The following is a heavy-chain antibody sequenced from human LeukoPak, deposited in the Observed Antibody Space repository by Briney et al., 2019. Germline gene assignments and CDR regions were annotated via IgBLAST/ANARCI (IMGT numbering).Heavy chain of an antibody. CDR2: INDSGST. Sequence: PSETLSLTCAVYGGSFSGYYWSWIRQPPGKGLEWIGEINDSGSTNYNPSLKSRVTISVDTSKNQFSLKLSSVTAADTAVYYCARGGYYDSSGCTFDYWGQGTLVTVSS. CDR1: GGSFSGYY. CDR3: ARGGYYDSSGCTFDY. J-gene: IGHJ4*02. V-gene: IGHV4-34*01. D-gene: IGHD3-22*01.